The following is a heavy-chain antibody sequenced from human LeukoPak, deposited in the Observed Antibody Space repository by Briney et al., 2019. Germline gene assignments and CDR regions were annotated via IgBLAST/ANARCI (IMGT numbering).Heavy chain of an antibody. J-gene: IGHJ4*02. D-gene: IGHD6-19*01. V-gene: IGHV5-51*01. Sequence: GESLKISCKGSGYSFSNYWVAWVRQMPGKGLEWMGIIYPGDSDTRYSPSFEGQVTMSADKSISTAYLQWSSLKASDTAIYYCARLRLSSSGWYQFFYYWGRGTLVTVSS. CDR2: IYPGDSDT. CDR3: ARLRLSSSGWYQFFYY. CDR1: GYSFSNYW.